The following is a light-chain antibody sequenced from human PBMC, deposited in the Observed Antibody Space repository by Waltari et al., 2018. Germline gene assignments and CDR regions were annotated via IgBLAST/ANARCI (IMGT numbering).Light chain of an antibody. V-gene: IGLV4-69*01. CDR2: VNRDDRD. CDR3: QTGGDGTWV. J-gene: IGLJ3*02. CDR1: TGHSSNV. Sequence: QLVLTQSPPASPSPGASVKLTCTLSTGHSSNVIACLQEQPGKGPRNLMKVNRDDRDSTGDEMPDRFSGSSSGAARYLTVSGLQSEDEADYYCQTGGDGTWVFGEGTKMTVL.